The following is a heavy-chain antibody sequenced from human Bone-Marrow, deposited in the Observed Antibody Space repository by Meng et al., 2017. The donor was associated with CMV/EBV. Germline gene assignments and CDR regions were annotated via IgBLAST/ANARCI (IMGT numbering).Heavy chain of an antibody. CDR1: GYSFTSYW. J-gene: IGHJ6*02. CDR3: ARQRWTSYYHYGMDV. Sequence: TVSCKGSGYSFTSYWIGWVRQMPGKGLEWMGIIYPGDSDTRYSPSFQGQVTISADKSISTAYLRWSSLKASDTAMYYCARQRWTSYYHYGMDVWGQGTTVTVSS. D-gene: IGHD5-24*01. CDR2: IYPGDSDT. V-gene: IGHV5-51*01.